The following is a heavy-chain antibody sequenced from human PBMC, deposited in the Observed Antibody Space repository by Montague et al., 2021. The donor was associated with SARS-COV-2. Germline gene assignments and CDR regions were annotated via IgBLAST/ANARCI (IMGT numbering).Heavy chain of an antibody. CDR1: GGSISSGGYY. V-gene: IGHV4-31*03. CDR2: IYYSGST. J-gene: IGHJ3*02. CDR3: ARAFVVVIAIDAFDI. Sequence: TLSLTCTVSGGSISSGGYYWSWIRQHPGKGLEWIGYIYYSGSTYYNPSPKSRVTISVDTSKNQFSLKLSSVTAADTAVYHCARAFVVVIAIDAFDIWGQGTMVTVSS. D-gene: IGHD2-21*01.